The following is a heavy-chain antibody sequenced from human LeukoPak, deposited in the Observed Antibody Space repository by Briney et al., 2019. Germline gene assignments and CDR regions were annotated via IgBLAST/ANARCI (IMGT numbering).Heavy chain of an antibody. Sequence: SETLSLTCTVSGYSISSGYYWGWIRQPPGKGLEWIGSIYHSGSTYYNPSLKSRVTISVDTSKNQFSLKLSSVTAADTAVYYCARGYWVRGAFDIWGQGTMVTVSS. CDR2: IYHSGST. CDR3: ARGYWVRGAFDI. V-gene: IGHV4-38-2*02. D-gene: IGHD2-15*01. J-gene: IGHJ3*02. CDR1: GYSISSGYY.